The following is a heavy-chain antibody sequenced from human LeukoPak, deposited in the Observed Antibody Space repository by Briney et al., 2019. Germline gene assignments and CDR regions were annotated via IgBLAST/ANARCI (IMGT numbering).Heavy chain of an antibody. J-gene: IGHJ3*02. D-gene: IGHD3-22*01. V-gene: IGHV4-59*08. Sequence: KPSETLSLTCSVSGGSMSSYYWSWIRQPPGKQLEWIGYIHYSGSTIYNPSLKSRVTISVDTSKNQFSLKLSSVTAADTAFYYCARPAGNYDSSGFLAFDIWGQGTMVTVSS. CDR2: IHYSGST. CDR3: ARPAGNYDSSGFLAFDI. CDR1: GGSMSSYY.